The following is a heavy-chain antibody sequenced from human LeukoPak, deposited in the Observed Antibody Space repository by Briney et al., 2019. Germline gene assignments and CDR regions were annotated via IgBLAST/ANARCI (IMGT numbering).Heavy chain of an antibody. J-gene: IGHJ4*02. Sequence: GGSLRLSCAASGFTFSSYAMSWVRQAPGKGLEWVSAISGSGGSTYYADSVKGRFTISRDNSKNTLYLQMNSLRAEDTAVYYCAKADYYDSSGMRGGFDYWGQGTLVTVSS. CDR2: ISGSGGST. D-gene: IGHD3-22*01. CDR1: GFTFSSYA. CDR3: AKADYYDSSGMRGGFDY. V-gene: IGHV3-23*01.